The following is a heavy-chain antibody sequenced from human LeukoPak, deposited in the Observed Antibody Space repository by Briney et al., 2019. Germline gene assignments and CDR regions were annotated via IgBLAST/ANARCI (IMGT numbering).Heavy chain of an antibody. CDR1: GFTFIFYE. D-gene: IGHD6-19*01. J-gene: IGHJ4*02. Sequence: GGSLRLSCETSGFTFIFYEVHWVRQAPGKGLEWVASINKSGTSKYYADSVKDRFTISRDNAKNSFYLHMSGLRAEDTAIYFCARGVPQVFGSAWSNQEGGIDYWGQGTLVSVSS. V-gene: IGHV3-48*03. CDR2: INKSGTSK. CDR3: ARGVPQVFGSAWSNQEGGIDY.